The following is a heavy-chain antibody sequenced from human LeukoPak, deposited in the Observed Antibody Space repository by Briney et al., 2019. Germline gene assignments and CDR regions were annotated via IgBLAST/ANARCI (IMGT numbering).Heavy chain of an antibody. CDR2: IYYSGST. Sequence: SQTLSLTCTVSGGSISSGDYYWSWIRQPPGKGLEWLGYIYYSGSTYYNPSLKSRVTISVDTSKNQFSLKLSSVTAADTAVYYCARDLITMVRDGGFDPWGQGTLVTVSS. CDR3: ARDLITMVRDGGFDP. J-gene: IGHJ5*02. D-gene: IGHD3-10*01. CDR1: GGSISSGDYY. V-gene: IGHV4-30-4*01.